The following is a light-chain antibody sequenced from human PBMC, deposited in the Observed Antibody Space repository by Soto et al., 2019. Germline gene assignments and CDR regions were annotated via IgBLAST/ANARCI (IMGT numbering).Light chain of an antibody. CDR3: SSYTSTTTNV. V-gene: IGLV2-14*03. CDR1: SSDVGGFNS. J-gene: IGLJ1*01. Sequence: QSVLTQPASVSGSPGQSITISCTGTSSDVGGFNSVSWYQLRPGTAPKLILYDVVDRPSGVSYRFSGSKSDNTASLTISGLQAADEADYFCSSYTSTTTNVFGSGTTVTVL. CDR2: DVV.